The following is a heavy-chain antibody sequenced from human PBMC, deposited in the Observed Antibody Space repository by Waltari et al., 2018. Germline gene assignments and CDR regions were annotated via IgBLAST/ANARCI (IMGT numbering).Heavy chain of an antibody. Sequence: EVQLLESGGGLVQPGGSLRLSCAASGFTFSSYAMSWVRQAPGKGLEWVSAISGRGGSTYHADSVKGPFTISRDNSKNTLYLQMNSLRAEDTAVYYCAKDGGGVLRYFDWPNWGQGTLVTVSS. CDR1: GFTFSSYA. V-gene: IGHV3-23*01. J-gene: IGHJ4*02. CDR2: ISGRGGST. CDR3: AKDGGGVLRYFDWPN. D-gene: IGHD3-9*01.